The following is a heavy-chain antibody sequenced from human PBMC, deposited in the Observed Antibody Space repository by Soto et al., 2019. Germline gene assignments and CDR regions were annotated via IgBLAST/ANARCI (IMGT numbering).Heavy chain of an antibody. CDR3: ASSPPLAGDFDY. D-gene: IGHD6-19*01. V-gene: IGHV3-21*01. CDR2: ISSSSSYI. CDR1: GFTFSSYS. Sequence: EVQLVESGGGLVKPGGSLRLSCAASGFTFSSYSMNWVRQAPGKGLEWVSSISSSSSYIYYADSVKGRFTISRDNAKNSLYLQMNSLRAEDTAVYFCASSPPLAGDFDYWGQGTLVTVSS. J-gene: IGHJ4*02.